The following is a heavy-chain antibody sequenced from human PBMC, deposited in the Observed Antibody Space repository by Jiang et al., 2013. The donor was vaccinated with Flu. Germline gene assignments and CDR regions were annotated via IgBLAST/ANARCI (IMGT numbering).Heavy chain of an antibody. Sequence: EYGSGLVKPSETLSLTCTVSGGSISSYYWSWIRQPPGKGLEWIGYIYYSGSTNYNPSLKSRVTISVDTSKNQFSLKLSSMTAADTAVYYCARHPPRGGLSGYNSGYAFDIWGQGTMVTVSS. CDR3: ARHPPRGGLSGYNSGYAFDI. CDR1: GGSISSYY. J-gene: IGHJ3*02. V-gene: IGHV4-59*01. D-gene: IGHD5-24*01. CDR2: IYYSGST.